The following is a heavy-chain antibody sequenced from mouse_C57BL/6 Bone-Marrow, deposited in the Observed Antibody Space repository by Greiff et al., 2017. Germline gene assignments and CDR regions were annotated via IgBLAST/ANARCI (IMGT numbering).Heavy chain of an antibody. CDR2: IGPGSGST. CDR1: GYTFTDYY. Sequence: VQLQQSGAELVKPGASVKISCKASGYTFTDYYINWVKQRPGQGLEWIGKIGPGSGSTYYNEKFKGKATLTADKSSSTAYMQLSSLTSEDSAVXFCARSITTVVAPSYWYFDVWGTGTTVTVSS. J-gene: IGHJ1*03. V-gene: IGHV1-77*01. D-gene: IGHD1-1*01. CDR3: ARSITTVVAPSYWYFDV.